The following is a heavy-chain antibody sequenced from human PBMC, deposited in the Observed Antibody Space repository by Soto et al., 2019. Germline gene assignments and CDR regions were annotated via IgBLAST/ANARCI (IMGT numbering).Heavy chain of an antibody. CDR3: ARPRGTTPAVWYFGL. CDR1: GGYISSHY. CDR2: VYHSGKT. Sequence: QVQLQESGPGLVKPSETLSLTCTVSGGYISSHYWSWIRQPPGKGLEWIGYVYHSGKTDSNPSLKSRVTISMDTSKNQISLSLTSVTAADTAVYYCARPRGTTPAVWYFGLWGRGTLVTVSS. J-gene: IGHJ2*01. V-gene: IGHV4-59*08. D-gene: IGHD1-26*01.